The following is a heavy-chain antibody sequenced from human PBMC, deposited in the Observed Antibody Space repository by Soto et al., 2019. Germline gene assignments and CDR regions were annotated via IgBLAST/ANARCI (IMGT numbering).Heavy chain of an antibody. CDR3: ARSPYDFWSGYYYYCYGMDV. Sequence: PGESLKISCKASGYIFNNHWIGWVRQMPGKGLGGMGIIFPSDSDTRYSPSVQGQVTISADKSITTAYLQWSSLKASDTAVYYCARSPYDFWSGYYYYCYGMDVWGQGTTVTVSS. CDR1: GYIFNNHW. CDR2: IFPSDSDT. J-gene: IGHJ6*02. D-gene: IGHD3-3*01. V-gene: IGHV5-51*01.